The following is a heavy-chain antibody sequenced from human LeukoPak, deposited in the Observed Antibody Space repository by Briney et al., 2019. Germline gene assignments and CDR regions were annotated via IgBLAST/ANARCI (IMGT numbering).Heavy chain of an antibody. CDR3: ARDMIRGVVNN. J-gene: IGHJ4*02. CDR1: GFTFSSNW. Sequence: QAGGSLRLSCAASGFTFSSNWMHWVRQVPGKGLVWVSLINPSGSSTTYADSVKGRFTISRDNAKNRLYMQMNSLRVEDTAVYYCARDMIRGVVNNWGQGALVTVSS. D-gene: IGHD3-10*01. V-gene: IGHV3-74*01. CDR2: INPSGSST.